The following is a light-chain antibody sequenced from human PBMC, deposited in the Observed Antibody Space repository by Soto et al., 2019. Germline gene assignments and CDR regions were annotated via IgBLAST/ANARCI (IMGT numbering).Light chain of an antibody. Sequence: QSVLTQPASVSGSPGQSITISCTGTSSDVGSYNLVSWYQQHPGKAPKLMIYEGSKRPSWVSNRFSGSKSGNTASLTISGLQAEDEADYYCCSDAGRWVFGGGTKVTVL. CDR2: EGS. CDR3: CSDAGRWV. CDR1: SSDVGSYNL. V-gene: IGLV2-23*01. J-gene: IGLJ2*01.